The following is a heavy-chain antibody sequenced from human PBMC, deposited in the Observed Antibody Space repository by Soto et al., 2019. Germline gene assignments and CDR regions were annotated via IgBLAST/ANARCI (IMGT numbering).Heavy chain of an antibody. CDR2: IYDRGTP. CDR3: AFSWNALALTTFDY. D-gene: IGHD4-17*01. V-gene: IGHV4-59*01. Sequence: SETLSLTCTVSGSSIGTYCWSWIRQSPGKGLEWIGYIYDRGTPDYNPSLKSRVTMSVETSKSQFSLHLNSVTTADTAVYYCAFSWNALALTTFDYGGQGILVT. J-gene: IGHJ4*02. CDR1: GSSIGTYC.